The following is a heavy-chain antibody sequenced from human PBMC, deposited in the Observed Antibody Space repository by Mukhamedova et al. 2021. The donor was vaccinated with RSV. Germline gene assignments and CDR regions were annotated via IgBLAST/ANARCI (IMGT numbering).Heavy chain of an antibody. V-gene: IGHV4-34*01. CDR2: SGNT. CDR3: ARGGYRGSGTVDY. J-gene: IGHJ4*02. Sequence: SGNTHYNPSLKSRVTMSIDTSKNQFSLKLTSATAADRAVYYCARGGYRGSGTVDYWGQGTLVTVS. D-gene: IGHD3-10*01.